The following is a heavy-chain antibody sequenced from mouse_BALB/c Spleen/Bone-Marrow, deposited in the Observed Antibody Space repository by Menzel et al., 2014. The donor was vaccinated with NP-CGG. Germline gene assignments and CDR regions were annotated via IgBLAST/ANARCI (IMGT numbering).Heavy chain of an antibody. CDR3: ARSGKVRNAMDY. Sequence: QVQLQQPGAELVRPGVSVKISCKGSGYTFTDYAIHWVKQSHAKSLEWIGLISGYYGDAIYNQKFKGKATMTVDKSPSTAYMDLARLTSEDSAIYYCARSGKVRNAMDYWGQGTSVTVSS. D-gene: IGHD2-14*01. CDR2: ISGYYGDA. CDR1: GYTFTDYA. J-gene: IGHJ4*01. V-gene: IGHV1S137*01.